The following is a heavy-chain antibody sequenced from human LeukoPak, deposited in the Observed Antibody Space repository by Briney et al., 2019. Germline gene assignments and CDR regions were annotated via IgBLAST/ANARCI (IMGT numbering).Heavy chain of an antibody. Sequence: GGSLRLSCAASGFTFSSYWMSWVRQAPGKGLEWVANIKQDGSEKYYVDSVKGRFTISRDNVKNSLYLQMNSLRAEDTAVYYCASQRRDGDRWVDYWGQGTLVTVSS. CDR2: IKQDGSEK. D-gene: IGHD5-24*01. J-gene: IGHJ4*02. CDR1: GFTFSSYW. CDR3: ASQRRDGDRWVDY. V-gene: IGHV3-7*01.